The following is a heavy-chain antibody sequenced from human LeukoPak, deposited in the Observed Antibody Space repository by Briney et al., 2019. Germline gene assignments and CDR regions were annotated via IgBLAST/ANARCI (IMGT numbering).Heavy chain of an antibody. Sequence: SETLSLTCTVSGGSISSYYWSWIRQPPGKGLEWIGYIYYSGSTNYNPSLKSRVTISVDTSRNHFSLTLSSVTAADTAIYYCARHVGVGPYYFDYWGQGTLVTVSS. J-gene: IGHJ4*02. CDR1: GGSISSYY. CDR2: IYYSGST. V-gene: IGHV4-59*08. D-gene: IGHD1-26*01. CDR3: ARHVGVGPYYFDY.